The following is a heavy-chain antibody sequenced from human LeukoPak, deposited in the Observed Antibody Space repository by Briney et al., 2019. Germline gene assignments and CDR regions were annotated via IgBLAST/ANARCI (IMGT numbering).Heavy chain of an antibody. J-gene: IGHJ4*02. D-gene: IGHD2-2*01. CDR1: RCILRNYS. CDR2: ISSTNNTI. CDR3: ARPSRSTGPAY. Sequence: GGSLRVSCVASRCILRNYSMNWVRQAPAKGLEWVSWISSTNNTIYYADSVKGRFTISRDNAKNSLDLQMNSLRDEDTAVYYCARPSRSTGPAYWGQGTLVSVSS. V-gene: IGHV3-48*02.